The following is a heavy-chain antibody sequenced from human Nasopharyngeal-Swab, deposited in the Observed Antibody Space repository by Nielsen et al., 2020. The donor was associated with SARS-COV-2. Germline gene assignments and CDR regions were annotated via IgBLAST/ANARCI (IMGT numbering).Heavy chain of an antibody. V-gene: IGHV1-18*03. CDR2: ISAYNGNT. D-gene: IGHD6-19*01. Sequence: ASVKVSCKASGYTFTSYGISRVRQAPGQGLEWMGWISAYNGNTNYAQKLQGRVTMTTDTSTSTAYMELRSLRSDDMAVYYCARAMGSGSLSDWYYYYGMDVWGQGTTVTVSS. CDR3: ARAMGSGSLSDWYYYYGMDV. CDR1: GYTFTSYG. J-gene: IGHJ6*02.